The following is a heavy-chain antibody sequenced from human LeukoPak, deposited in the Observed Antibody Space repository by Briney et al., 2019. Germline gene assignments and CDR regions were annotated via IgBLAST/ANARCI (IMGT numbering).Heavy chain of an antibody. Sequence: ASVKVSCKASGFTFMDYYIHWVRQAPGQRPEWMGIMNPRDGWAGYARNFQGKVRMTRDTSTGTSYMELTNLRSEDAALYFCAKGFATVGSNEQFFDSWGQGTLVSVPS. J-gene: IGHJ4*02. CDR1: GFTFMDYY. CDR3: AKGFATVGSNEQFFDS. D-gene: IGHD1-26*01. V-gene: IGHV1-46*01. CDR2: MNPRDGWA.